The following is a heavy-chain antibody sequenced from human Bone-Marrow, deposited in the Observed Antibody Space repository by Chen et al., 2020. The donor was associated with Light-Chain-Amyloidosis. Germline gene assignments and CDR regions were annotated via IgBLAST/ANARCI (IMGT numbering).Heavy chain of an antibody. CDR3: AKDISYDDILPGYPSDAFDI. D-gene: IGHD3-9*01. Sequence: EVQLVESGGGLLQRGGSLRLSCAASGFALSSYGMSGVRQAPGKGLEWVSTVSVIGGRGFYGVSANVRLPISRDNSKSALFLQMSSLRAEATAVYYCAKDISYDDILPGYPSDAFDIWGQGTMVTVSS. V-gene: IGHV3-23*04. CDR2: VSVIGGRG. J-gene: IGHJ3*02. CDR1: GFALSSYG.